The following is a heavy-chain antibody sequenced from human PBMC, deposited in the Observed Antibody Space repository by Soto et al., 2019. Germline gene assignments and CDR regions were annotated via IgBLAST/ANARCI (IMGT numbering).Heavy chain of an antibody. D-gene: IGHD2-2*01. J-gene: IGHJ6*02. CDR3: ARYCSSTSCFHNGGMDV. V-gene: IGHV4-30-4*01. Sequence: SETLSLTCTVSGGSITSDDYYWSWIRQPPGKGLEWIGYIYYSGTTYYNASLKSRVTISVDRSKNQLSLKLTSVTAADTAVYYCARYCSSTSCFHNGGMDVWGQGTTVTVSS. CDR2: IYYSGTT. CDR1: GGSITSDDYY.